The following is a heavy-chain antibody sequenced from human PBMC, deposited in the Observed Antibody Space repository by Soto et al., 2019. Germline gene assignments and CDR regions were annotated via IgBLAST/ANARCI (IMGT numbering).Heavy chain of an antibody. CDR1: GFVSKNYD. J-gene: IGHJ5*02. V-gene: IGHV3-30*03. CDR3: SRGIKGGLDA. D-gene: IGHD2-21*01. CDR2: ISYDGSNK. Sequence: QVQLAESGGGVVQPGRSLRLACATSGFVSKNYDIHWVRQAPGKGLAWLASISYDGSNKYYADSVKGRFTISRDNSKNTLSLQINSLGAEDTAVHYCSRGIKGGLDAWGPGTLVTVSS.